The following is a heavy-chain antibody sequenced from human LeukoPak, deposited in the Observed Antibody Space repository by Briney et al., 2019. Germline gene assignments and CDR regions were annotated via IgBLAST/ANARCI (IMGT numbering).Heavy chain of an antibody. CDR3: ATDLGLYYDSSGYYYY. Sequence: GGSLRLSCAASGFTFSSYAMNWVRQAPGKGLEWVSAISASGGSTYYADSVKGRFTISRDTSKNTLYLQMSSLRGEDTAVYYCATDLGLYYDSSGYYYYWGQGTLVTVSS. V-gene: IGHV3-23*01. CDR2: ISASGGST. D-gene: IGHD3-22*01. CDR1: GFTFSSYA. J-gene: IGHJ4*02.